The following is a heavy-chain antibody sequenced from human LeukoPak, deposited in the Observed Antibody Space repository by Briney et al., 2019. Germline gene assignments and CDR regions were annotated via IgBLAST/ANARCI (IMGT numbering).Heavy chain of an antibody. CDR2: IYYSGST. D-gene: IGHD6-13*01. Sequence: PSETLSLTCTVSGGSISSSSYYWGWIRQPPGKGLEWIGSIYYSGSTYYNPSLKSRVTISVDTSKNQFSLKLSSVTAADTAVYYCARGHSSSWYNEYFQHWGQGTLVTVSS. CDR3: ARGHSSSWYNEYFQH. J-gene: IGHJ1*01. V-gene: IGHV4-39*01. CDR1: GGSISSSSYY.